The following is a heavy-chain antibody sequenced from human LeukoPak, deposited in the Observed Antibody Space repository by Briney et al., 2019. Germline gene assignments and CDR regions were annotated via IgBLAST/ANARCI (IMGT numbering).Heavy chain of an antibody. Sequence: SETLSLTCAVYGESFSDYYWSWIRQPPGKGLEWIGEINHSGSTNYNPSLKSRVTISVDTSKNQFSLKLSSVTAADTAVYYCARLTRTYGDYVYYYYYMDVWGKGTTVTISS. CDR2: INHSGST. V-gene: IGHV4-34*01. J-gene: IGHJ6*03. D-gene: IGHD4-17*01. CDR3: ARLTRTYGDYVYYYYYMDV. CDR1: GESFSDYY.